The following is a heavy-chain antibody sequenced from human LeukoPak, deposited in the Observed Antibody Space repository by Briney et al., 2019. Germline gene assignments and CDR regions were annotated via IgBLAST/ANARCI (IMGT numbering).Heavy chain of an antibody. D-gene: IGHD5-12*01. CDR3: ATPYSGYDLYYMYV. J-gene: IGHJ6*03. V-gene: IGHV3-48*01. CDR1: GFTFSSYS. CDR2: ISSSSSTI. Sequence: GGSLRLFCAASGFTFSSYSMNWVRQAPGKGLEWVSYISSSSSTIYYADPVKGRFTISRDNAKNSLYLQMNSLRAEDTAVYYCATPYSGYDLYYMYVWGKGTTVTVSS.